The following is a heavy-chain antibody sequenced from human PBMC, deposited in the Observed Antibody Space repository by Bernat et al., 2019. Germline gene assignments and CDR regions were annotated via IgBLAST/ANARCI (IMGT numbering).Heavy chain of an antibody. V-gene: IGHV4-34*01. J-gene: IGHJ5*02. CDR2: INHSGST. CDR3: ARGFRGVDGMRRGNWFDP. Sequence: QVQLQQWGAGLLKPSETLSLTCAVYGGSFSGYYWSWIRQPPGKGLAWIGEINHSGSTNYNPSLKSRVTISVDTSKNQISQKLSYVTAADTAVYYCARGFRGVDGMRRGNWFDPWGQGTLVTVSS. CDR1: GGSFSGYY. D-gene: IGHD3-10*01.